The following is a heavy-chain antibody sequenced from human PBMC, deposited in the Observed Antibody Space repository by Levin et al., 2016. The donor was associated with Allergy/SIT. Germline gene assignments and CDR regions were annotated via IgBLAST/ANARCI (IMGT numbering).Heavy chain of an antibody. V-gene: IGHV1-18*04. CDR2: ISAYNGNT. Sequence: ASVKVSCKASGYTFTSYGISWVRQAPGQGLEWMGWISAYNGNTNYAQKFQGRVTITADKSTSTAYMELSSLRSEDTAVYYCARGLLDSPRGGWFDPWGQGTLVTVSS. CDR3: ARGLLDSPRGGWFDP. CDR1: GYTFTSYG. J-gene: IGHJ5*02. D-gene: IGHD2-15*01.